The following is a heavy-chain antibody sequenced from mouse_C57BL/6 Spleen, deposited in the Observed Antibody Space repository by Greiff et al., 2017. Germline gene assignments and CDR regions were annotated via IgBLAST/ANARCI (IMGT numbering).Heavy chain of an antibody. CDR2: INPSSGYT. CDR3: APVPAWFAY. V-gene: IGHV1-4*01. J-gene: IGHJ3*01. Sequence: VQLQESGAELARPGASVKMSCKASGYTFTSYTMHWVKQRPGQGLEWIGYINPSSGYTKYNQKFKDKATLTADKSSSTAYMQLSSLTSEDSAVYYCAPVPAWFAYWGQGTLVAVSA. CDR1: GYTFTSYT.